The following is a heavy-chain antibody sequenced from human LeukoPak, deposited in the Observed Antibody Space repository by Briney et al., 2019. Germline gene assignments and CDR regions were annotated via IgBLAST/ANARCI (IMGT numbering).Heavy chain of an antibody. CDR3: AREGAWDRSGYFQYNWFDP. CDR1: GGTFGSYA. V-gene: IGHV1-69*13. D-gene: IGHD3-22*01. J-gene: IGHJ5*02. Sequence: SVKVSCKASGGTFGSYAISWVRQAPGQGLEWMGGIIPIFGTANYAQKFQGRVTITADESTSTAYMELSSLRSEDTAVYYCAREGAWDRSGYFQYNWFDPWGQGTLVTVSS. CDR2: IIPIFGTA.